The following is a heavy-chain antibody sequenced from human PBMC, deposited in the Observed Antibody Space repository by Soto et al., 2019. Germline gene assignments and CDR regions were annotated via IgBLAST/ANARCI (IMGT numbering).Heavy chain of an antibody. V-gene: IGHV3-21*02. CDR2: ISRSGSYI. J-gene: IGHJ4*02. CDR1: GFSFSGYA. CDR3: ARDLDHTIITVVYFDH. Sequence: EVQLVESGGGLVKPGGSLRLSCAASGFSFSGYAMNWVRQAPGKGLEWVSSISRSGSYIYYADSVKGRFTISRDNAKNSVYLQMDSLRADDTAVYYCARDLDHTIITVVYFDHWGQGTLVTVSS. D-gene: IGHD3-16*01.